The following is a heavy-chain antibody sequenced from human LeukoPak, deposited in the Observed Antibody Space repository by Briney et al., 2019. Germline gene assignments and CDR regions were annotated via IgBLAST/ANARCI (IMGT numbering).Heavy chain of an antibody. J-gene: IGHJ4*02. V-gene: IGHV1-2*02. Sequence: ASVKVSCKASGYTFTGYYMHWVRQAPGQGLEWMGWINPNSGGTNYAQKFQGRVTMTRDTSTSTVYMELSSLRSEDTAVYYCARGSRTVALRFWGQGTLVTVSS. CDR3: ARGSRTVALRF. CDR1: GYTFTGYY. CDR2: INPNSGGT. D-gene: IGHD6-19*01.